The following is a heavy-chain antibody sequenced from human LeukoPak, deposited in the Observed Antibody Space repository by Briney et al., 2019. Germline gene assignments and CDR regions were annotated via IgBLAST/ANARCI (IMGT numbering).Heavy chain of an antibody. V-gene: IGHV3-33*06. CDR1: GFTFSTHG. CDR2: IWYDVSRK. J-gene: IGHJ4*02. D-gene: IGHD3-16*01. CDR3: AKGATYDYVLLD. Sequence: PGRSLRLSCVVSGFTFSTHGMHWVRQAPGKGLEWVATIWYDVSRKYLADSVKGRFTISRDNSKSTLYLQMNSLRAEDTAVYYCAKGATYDYVLLDWGQGTLVTVSS.